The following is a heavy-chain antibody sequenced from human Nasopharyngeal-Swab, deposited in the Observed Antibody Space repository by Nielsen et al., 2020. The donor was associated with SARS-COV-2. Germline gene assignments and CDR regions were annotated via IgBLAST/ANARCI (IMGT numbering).Heavy chain of an antibody. CDR3: ARRMYYYDSSGYSVVRYFDY. D-gene: IGHD3-22*01. J-gene: IGHJ4*02. CDR1: GGSISSSSW. Sequence: SETLSLTCAVSGGSISSSSWWSWVRQPPGKGLEWIGEIYHSGSTNYNPSLKSRVTISVDKSKNQFSLKLSSVTAADTAVYYCARRMYYYDSSGYSVVRYFDYWGQGTLVTVSS. V-gene: IGHV4-4*02. CDR2: IYHSGST.